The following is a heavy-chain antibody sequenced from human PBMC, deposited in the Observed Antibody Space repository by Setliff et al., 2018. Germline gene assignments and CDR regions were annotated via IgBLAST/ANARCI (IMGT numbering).Heavy chain of an antibody. CDR3: TTAPRRYFDWLSLGGTDY. Sequence: PGGSLRLSCAASGFTFPNAYMTWVRQAPGKGLEWVGRIKSKTDGGTTDYAAPVKGRFTISRDDSKNTLYLQMNSLKTEDTAVYYCTTAPRRYFDWLSLGGTDYWGQGTLVTVSS. CDR1: GFTFPNAY. D-gene: IGHD3-9*01. J-gene: IGHJ4*02. V-gene: IGHV3-15*01. CDR2: IKSKTDGGTT.